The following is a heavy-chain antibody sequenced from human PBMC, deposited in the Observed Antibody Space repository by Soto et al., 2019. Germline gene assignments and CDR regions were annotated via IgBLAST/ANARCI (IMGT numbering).Heavy chain of an antibody. CDR1: GGSICRYY. D-gene: IGHD3-3*01. CDR2: IYTSGST. J-gene: IGHJ6*02. CDR3: ARVGRYDFWSGYNYYGMDV. V-gene: IGHV4-4*07. Sequence: PAESLSLTCTVPGGSICRYYWIRVRQASGSGLEWIVRIYTSGSTNYNPSLKSRVTMSVDTSKNQFSLKLSSVTAADTAVYYCARVGRYDFWSGYNYYGMDVWGQGTTVTVSS.